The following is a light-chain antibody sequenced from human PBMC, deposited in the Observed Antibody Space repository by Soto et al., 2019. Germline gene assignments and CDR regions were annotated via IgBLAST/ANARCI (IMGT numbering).Light chain of an antibody. CDR2: EVR. V-gene: IGLV2-14*01. Sequence: QSALTQPASVSGSPGQSITISCTGTSSDVGGHDYVSWYQQHPGKAPKLIIYEVRNRPSGVSNRFSGSKSGNTASLTISGLQAEDEADYYCSSYAGSNNCVVFGGGTKLTVL. CDR3: SSYAGSNNCVV. J-gene: IGLJ2*01. CDR1: SSDVGGHDY.